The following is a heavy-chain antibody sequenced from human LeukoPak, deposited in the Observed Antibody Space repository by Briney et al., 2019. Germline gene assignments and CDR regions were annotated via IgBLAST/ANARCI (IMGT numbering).Heavy chain of an antibody. CDR2: IYYSGST. CDR3: ARGSEYYYDSSGYYDY. D-gene: IGHD3-22*01. CDR1: GGSISSYY. V-gene: IGHV4-59*01. J-gene: IGHJ4*02. Sequence: PSETLSLTCTVSGGSISSYYWCWIRQPPGKGLEWIGYIYYSGSTNYNPSLKSRVTISVDTSKNQISLKLSSVTAADTAVYYCARGSEYYYDSSGYYDYWGQGTLVTVSS.